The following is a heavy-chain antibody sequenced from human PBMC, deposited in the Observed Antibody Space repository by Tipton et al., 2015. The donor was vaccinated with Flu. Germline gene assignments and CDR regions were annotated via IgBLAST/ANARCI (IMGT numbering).Heavy chain of an antibody. J-gene: IGHJ4*02. CDR2: IHYSGST. V-gene: IGHV4-31*03. CDR1: GVSISSGGYY. Sequence: TLSLTCTVSGVSISSGGYYWSWIRQHPGKGLEWIGYIHYSGSTYYNPSLRSRVTISVDTSKNQFSLNLSSLTAADTAVYYCARDEDTSLGTHCGQGTLVTVSS. D-gene: IGHD2-15*01. CDR3: ARDEDTSLGTH.